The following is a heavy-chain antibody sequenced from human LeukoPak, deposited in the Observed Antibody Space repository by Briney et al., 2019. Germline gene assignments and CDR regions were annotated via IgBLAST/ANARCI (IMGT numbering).Heavy chain of an antibody. D-gene: IGHD5-12*01. CDR2: IYHGGNT. V-gene: IGHV4-38-2*02. Sequence: SETLSLTCIVSGFSISSGHYWGWIRQPPGKGLEWIGTIYHGGNTNYNPSLKSRVTISVVTSKNQFSLNLGSVTAADTAVYFCATCRGDGYTFDYWGQGNLVTVSS. J-gene: IGHJ4*02. CDR3: ATCRGDGYTFDY. CDR1: GFSISSGHY.